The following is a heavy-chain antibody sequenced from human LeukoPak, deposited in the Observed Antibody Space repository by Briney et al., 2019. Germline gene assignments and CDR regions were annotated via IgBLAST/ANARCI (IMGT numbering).Heavy chain of an antibody. Sequence: SETLSLTCAVYGGSFSGYCWSWIRQPPGKGLEWIGEINHSGSTNYNPSLKSRVTISVDTSKNQFSLKLSSVTAADTAVYYCASEGGVREKPFDYWGQGTLVTVSS. CDR2: INHSGST. CDR1: GGSFSGYC. D-gene: IGHD3-16*01. J-gene: IGHJ4*02. CDR3: ASEGGVREKPFDY. V-gene: IGHV4-34*01.